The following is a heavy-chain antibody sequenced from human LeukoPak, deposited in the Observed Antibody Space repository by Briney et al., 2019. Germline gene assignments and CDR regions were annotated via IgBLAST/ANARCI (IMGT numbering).Heavy chain of an antibody. J-gene: IGHJ6*02. CDR3: SRDRFGVIDRANMDV. CDR1: GFTVSGNY. D-gene: IGHD3-10*01. CDR2: IRSKAYGGTT. Sequence: GGSLRLSCAASGFTVSGNYMSWVRQAPGKGLEWVGFIRSKAYGGTTEYAASVKGRFTISRDDSNSIAYLQMNGLKTEDTAVYYCSRDRFGVIDRANMDVWGQGTTVTVSS. V-gene: IGHV3-49*04.